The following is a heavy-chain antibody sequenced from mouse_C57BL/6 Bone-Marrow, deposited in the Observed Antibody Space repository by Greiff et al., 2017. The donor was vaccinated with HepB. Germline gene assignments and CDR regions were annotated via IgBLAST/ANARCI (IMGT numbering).Heavy chain of an antibody. V-gene: IGHV1-42*01. D-gene: IGHD3-1*01. J-gene: IGHJ2*01. Sequence: EVKLQQSGPELVKPGASVKISCKASGYSFTGYYMNWVKQSPEKSLEWIGEINPSTGGTTYNQKFKAKATLTVDKSSSTAYMQLKSLTSEDSAVYYCARSGYGFDYWGQGTTLTVSS. CDR2: INPSTGGT. CDR1: GYSFTGYY. CDR3: ARSGYGFDY.